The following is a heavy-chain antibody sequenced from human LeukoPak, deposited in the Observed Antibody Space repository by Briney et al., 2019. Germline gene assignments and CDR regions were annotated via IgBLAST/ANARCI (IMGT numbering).Heavy chain of an antibody. CDR3: ARPYSSSDWYFDL. D-gene: IGHD6-6*01. CDR2: IYYGGST. V-gene: IGHV4-59*04. Sequence: PSETLSLTCTVSGGSISSYYWSWIRQPPGKGLEWIGNIYYGGSTYYDPSLKSRVTISVDTSKNQFSLKLTSVTAADTAVYYCARPYSSSDWYFDLWGRGTLVTVSS. J-gene: IGHJ2*01. CDR1: GGSISSYY.